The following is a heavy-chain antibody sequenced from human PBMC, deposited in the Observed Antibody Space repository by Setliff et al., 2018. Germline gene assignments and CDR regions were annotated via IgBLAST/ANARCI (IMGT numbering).Heavy chain of an antibody. Sequence: PSETLSLTCAVYGGSFSGYYWTWIRQPPGKGLEWIGNVLDTGITNYNPSLEGRVTISVDTSKNQFSLSLTSVTAADTALYYCARRHLLSWFDSWGQGHLVTVSS. CDR1: GGSFSGYY. CDR3: ARRHLLSWFDS. J-gene: IGHJ5*01. V-gene: IGHV4-34*12. CDR2: VLDTGIT.